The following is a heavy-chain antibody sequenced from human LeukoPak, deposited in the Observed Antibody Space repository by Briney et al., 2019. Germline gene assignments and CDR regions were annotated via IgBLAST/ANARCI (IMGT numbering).Heavy chain of an antibody. CDR2: IYYSGST. D-gene: IGHD2-8*01. V-gene: IGHV4-59*01. Sequence: SETLSLTCTVSGGSISSYYWSWIRQPPGKGLEWIGYIYYSGSTNYNPSLKSRVTISVDTSKNQFSLKLSSVTAADTAVYYCARLMFSGMDVWGQGTTVTVSS. CDR1: GGSISSYY. J-gene: IGHJ6*02. CDR3: ARLMFSGMDV.